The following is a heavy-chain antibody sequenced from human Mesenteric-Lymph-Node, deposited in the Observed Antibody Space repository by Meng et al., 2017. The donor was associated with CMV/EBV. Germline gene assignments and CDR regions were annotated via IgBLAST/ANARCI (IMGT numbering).Heavy chain of an antibody. V-gene: IGHV4-39*01. J-gene: IGHJ4*02. Sequence: RQAPGPGLVKPSAPLSLSCIVSGDSNSNSAYYWSRFGRPPATGVEWSGSVHHSGTTYYNPSLKGRLTISVDTSANLFSLRLTTVTAADTATYYCARRGNYDSDYSEYWGQGTLVTVSS. CDR1: GDSNSNSAYY. D-gene: IGHD3-22*01. CDR3: ARRGNYDSDYSEY. CDR2: VHHSGTT.